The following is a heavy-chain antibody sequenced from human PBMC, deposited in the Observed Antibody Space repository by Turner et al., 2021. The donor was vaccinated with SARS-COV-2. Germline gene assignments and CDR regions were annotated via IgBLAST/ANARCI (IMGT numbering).Heavy chain of an antibody. J-gene: IGHJ6*02. CDR1: GGSISSSSYY. CDR3: AGEVVVLTTTHYGMDV. Sequence: QLPLPESGPGLVKPSETLSLTCTVSGGSISSSSYYWGWIRQPPGKGLEWIGSIYYSGSTYYNQSLKSRVTISVDTSKNQFSLKLSAVTAADTAVYYCAGEVVVLTTTHYGMDVWGQGTTVTVSS. V-gene: IGHV4-39*01. D-gene: IGHD1-26*01. CDR2: IYYSGST.